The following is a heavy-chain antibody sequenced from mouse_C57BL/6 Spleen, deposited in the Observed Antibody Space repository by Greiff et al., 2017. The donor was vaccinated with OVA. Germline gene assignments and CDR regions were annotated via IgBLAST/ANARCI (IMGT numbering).Heavy chain of an antibody. Sequence: EVQLVESEGGLVQPGSSMKLSCTASGFTFSDYYMAWVRQVPEKGLEWVANINYDGSSTYYLDSLKSRFIISRDNAKNILYLQISSLKSEDTATYYCARVYYGSTYWYFDVWGTGTTVTVSS. CDR3: ARVYYGSTYWYFDV. D-gene: IGHD1-1*01. J-gene: IGHJ1*03. V-gene: IGHV5-16*01. CDR2: INYDGSST. CDR1: GFTFSDYY.